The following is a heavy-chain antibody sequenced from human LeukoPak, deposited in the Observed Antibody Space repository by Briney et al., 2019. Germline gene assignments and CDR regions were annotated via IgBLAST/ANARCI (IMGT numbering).Heavy chain of an antibody. D-gene: IGHD4-17*01. CDR3: ARTGRLQYGDYVAFDY. CDR1: GFPLRNYA. CDR2: ISGSGGST. V-gene: IGHV3-23*01. J-gene: IGHJ4*02. Sequence: PGGSLRLSCAASGFPLRNYAMSWVRQAPGKGLEWVSAISGSGGSTYYADSVKGRFTFSRDNAKNSLYLQMNSLRAEDTAVYYCARTGRLQYGDYVAFDYWGQGTLVTVSS.